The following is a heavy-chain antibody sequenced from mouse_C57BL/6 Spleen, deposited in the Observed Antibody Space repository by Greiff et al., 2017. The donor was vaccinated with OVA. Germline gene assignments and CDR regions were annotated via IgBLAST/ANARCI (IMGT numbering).Heavy chain of an antibody. CDR2: IDPETGGT. Sequence: VKLMESGAELVRPGASVTLSCKASGYTFTDYEMHWVKQTPVHGLEWIGAIDPETGGTAYNQKFKGKAILTADKSSSTAYMELRSLTSEDSAVYYCTRSWAYWGQGTLVTVSA. J-gene: IGHJ3*01. V-gene: IGHV1-15*01. CDR3: TRSWAY. CDR1: GYTFTDYE.